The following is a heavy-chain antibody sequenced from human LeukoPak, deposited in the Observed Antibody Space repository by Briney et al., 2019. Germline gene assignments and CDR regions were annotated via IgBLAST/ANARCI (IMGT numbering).Heavy chain of an antibody. D-gene: IGHD6-19*01. CDR3: AREYVAVTGYYYYYMDV. CDR1: GGSISSGSYY. Sequence: SETLSLTCTVSGGSISSGSYYWRWIRQPAGKGREGIGRSYTSGRTNYNPSLKSRVTISVDTSKNQFSLKLSSVTAADTAVYYCAREYVAVTGYYYYYMDVWGKGTTVTVSS. J-gene: IGHJ6*03. V-gene: IGHV4-61*02. CDR2: SYTSGRT.